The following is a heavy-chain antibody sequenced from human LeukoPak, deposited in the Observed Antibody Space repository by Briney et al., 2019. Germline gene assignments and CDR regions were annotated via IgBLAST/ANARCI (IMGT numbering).Heavy chain of an antibody. V-gene: IGHV1-3*03. J-gene: IGHJ4*02. D-gene: IGHD3-10*01. CDR1: GYTFTNYA. CDR2: INAGNGNT. CDR3: AVWFGESFDY. Sequence: ASVKVSCKASGYTFTNYAMHWVRQAPGQRLEWMGWINAGNGNTKYSQEFQGRVTISRDTSASTAYMELSSLRSEDMAVYYCAVWFGESFDYWGQGTLVTVSS.